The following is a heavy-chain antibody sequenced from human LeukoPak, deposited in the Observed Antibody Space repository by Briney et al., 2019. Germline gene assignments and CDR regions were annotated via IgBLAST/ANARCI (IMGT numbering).Heavy chain of an antibody. D-gene: IGHD1-1*01. Sequence: QPGGSLRLSCVASGLTFSNYWMNWVRQAPGKGLEWVANIKQDGSAENYVDSVRGRFTISRDNAKNSVYLQMNSLRDDDTAVYYCAGGMGYTTDYWGQGILVTVSS. CDR3: AGGMGYTTDY. V-gene: IGHV3-7*01. J-gene: IGHJ4*02. CDR1: GLTFSNYW. CDR2: IKQDGSAE.